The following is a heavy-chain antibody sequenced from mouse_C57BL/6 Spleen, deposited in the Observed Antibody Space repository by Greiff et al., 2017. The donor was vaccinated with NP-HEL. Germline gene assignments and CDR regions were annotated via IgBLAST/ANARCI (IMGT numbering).Heavy chain of an antibody. CDR2: IDPSDSYT. J-gene: IGHJ2*01. D-gene: IGHD1-1*01. CDR3: AAYYSSSSDYFDY. V-gene: IGHV1-59*01. Sequence: QVQLQQPGAELVRPGTSVKLSCKASGYTFTSYWMHWVKQRPGQGLEWIGVIDPSDSYTNYNQKFKGKATLTVDTSSSTAYMQLSSLTSEDSAVYSCAAYYSSSSDYFDYWGQGTTLTVSS. CDR1: GYTFTSYW.